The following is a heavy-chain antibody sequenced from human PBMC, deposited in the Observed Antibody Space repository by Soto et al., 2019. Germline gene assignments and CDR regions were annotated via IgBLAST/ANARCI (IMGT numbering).Heavy chain of an antibody. V-gene: IGHV3-21*01. CDR1: GFTFSSYS. J-gene: IGHJ6*02. D-gene: IGHD3-10*01. Sequence: EVQLVESGGGLVKPGGSLRLSCAASGFTFSSYSMNWVRQAPGKGLEWVSSISSSSSYIYYADSVKGRFTISRDNAKNSLYLQMNSLRAEDTAVYYCARDGRNMVRGVNGGFHYYYYGMDVWGQGTTVTVSS. CDR3: ARDGRNMVRGVNGGFHYYYYGMDV. CDR2: ISSSSSYI.